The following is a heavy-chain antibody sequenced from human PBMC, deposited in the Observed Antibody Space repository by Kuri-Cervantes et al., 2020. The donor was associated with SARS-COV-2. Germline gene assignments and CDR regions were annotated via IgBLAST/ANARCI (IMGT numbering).Heavy chain of an antibody. D-gene: IGHD3-22*01. J-gene: IGHJ4*02. V-gene: IGHV4-34*01. CDR1: GGSFSGYY. Sequence: SETLSLTCAVYGGSFSGYYWSWIRQPPGKGLEWIGEINHSGSSNYNPSLKSRVTISVDTSKNQFSLKLSSVTAAGTAVYYCARDADSSGSLDYWGQGTLVTVSS. CDR2: INHSGSS. CDR3: ARDADSSGSLDY.